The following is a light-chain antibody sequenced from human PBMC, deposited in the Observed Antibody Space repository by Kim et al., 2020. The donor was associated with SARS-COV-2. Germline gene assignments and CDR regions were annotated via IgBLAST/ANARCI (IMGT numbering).Light chain of an antibody. V-gene: IGLV1-44*01. J-gene: IGLJ3*02. CDR3: AAWDDSLTGWV. Sequence: QSVLTQPSSASGTPGQRVTISCSGSSSNIGSHTVNWYQQLPGTAPKLLFYNNNQRPSGVPDRFSVSKSGTSASLAISGLQSEDEADYSCAAWDDSLTGWVFGGGTQLT. CDR2: NNN. CDR1: SSNIGSHT.